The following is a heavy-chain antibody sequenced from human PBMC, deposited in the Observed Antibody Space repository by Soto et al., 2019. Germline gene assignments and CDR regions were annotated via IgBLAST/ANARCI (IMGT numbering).Heavy chain of an antibody. CDR2: SSNSGSFT. D-gene: IGHD1-1*01. V-gene: IGHV3-11*06. J-gene: IGHJ4*02. CDR1: GVTFRDHY. CDR3: VRSGDNYNLLDS. Sequence: HGGSMELSSAASGVTFRDHYMSCIRQTPGKGLEWIGYSSNSGSFTRYADSVKGRFSISRDNAKDSLYLQINSLRGDDTAIYYCVRSGDNYNLLDSWGQGTPVTVS.